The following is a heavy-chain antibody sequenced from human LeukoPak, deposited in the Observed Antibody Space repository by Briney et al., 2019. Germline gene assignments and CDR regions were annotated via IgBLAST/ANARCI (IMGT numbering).Heavy chain of an antibody. CDR1: GGSISSYC. J-gene: IGHJ3*02. CDR2: IYYSGSS. V-gene: IGHV4-59*01. D-gene: IGHD6-13*01. Sequence: SETLSLTCTVSGGSISSYCWSWIRQPPGKGLEWIGYIYYSGSSNYNPSLRSRVTISVDTSKNQFSLKLNSVTAADTAVYYCAGAPPLLYSSSSLGAFDIWGQGTMVTVSS. CDR3: AGAPPLLYSSSSLGAFDI.